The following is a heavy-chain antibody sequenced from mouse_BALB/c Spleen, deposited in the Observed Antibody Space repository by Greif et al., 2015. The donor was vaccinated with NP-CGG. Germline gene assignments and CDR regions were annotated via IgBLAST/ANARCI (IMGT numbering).Heavy chain of an antibody. J-gene: IGHJ3*01. CDR1: GFTFSSYG. CDR2: INSNGGST. CDR3: ATGFAY. V-gene: IGHV5-6-3*01. Sequence: EVKLQESGGGLVQPGGSLKLSCAASGFTFSSYGMSWVRQTPDKRLELVATINSNGGSTYYPDSVKGRFTISRDNAKNTLYLQMSSLKSEDTAMYYCATGFAYWGQGTLVTVSA.